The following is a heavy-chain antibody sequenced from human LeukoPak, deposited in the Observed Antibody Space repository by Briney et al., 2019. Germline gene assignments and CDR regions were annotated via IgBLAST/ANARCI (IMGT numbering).Heavy chain of an antibody. V-gene: IGHV1-69*13. D-gene: IGHD6-13*01. J-gene: IGHJ6*02. CDR2: IIPIFGTA. CDR3: ARAPLYSSPPYYYYYGMDV. Sequence: SVKVSCKASGGTFSSYAISWVRQAPGQGLEWMGGIIPIFGTASYAQKFQGRVTITADESTSTAYMELSSLRSEDTAVYYCARAPLYSSPPYYYYYGMDVWGQGTTVTVSS. CDR1: GGTFSSYA.